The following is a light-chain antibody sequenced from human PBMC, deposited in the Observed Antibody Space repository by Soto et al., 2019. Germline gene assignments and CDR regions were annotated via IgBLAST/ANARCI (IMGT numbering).Light chain of an antibody. Sequence: DIQMTQSPSSLSASVGARVTITCRASQSISSYLNWYQQKPGKAPNLLIYAASTLHSGVPSRFSGSGSGTDFTLTISSLQPEDFEAYHCQQSYSAPLTVGTGTKVELK. J-gene: IGKJ4*01. CDR1: QSISSY. V-gene: IGKV1-39*01. CDR3: QQSYSAPLT. CDR2: AAS.